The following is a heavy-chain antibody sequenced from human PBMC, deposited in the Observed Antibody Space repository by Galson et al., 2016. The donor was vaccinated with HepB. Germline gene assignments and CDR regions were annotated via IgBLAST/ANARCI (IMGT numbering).Heavy chain of an antibody. CDR2: IKSKTDGGTT. CDR3: AKEGEFRTSDY. D-gene: IGHD3-16*01. CDR1: GFTFSNAW. J-gene: IGHJ4*02. V-gene: IGHV3-15*01. Sequence: SLRLSCAASGFTFSNAWMSWVRQAPGKGLEWVGRIKSKTDGGTTDYAAPVKGRFTISGDDPKNTLYLQMNSLRAEDTAVYFCAKEGEFRTSDYWGQGTLVTVSS.